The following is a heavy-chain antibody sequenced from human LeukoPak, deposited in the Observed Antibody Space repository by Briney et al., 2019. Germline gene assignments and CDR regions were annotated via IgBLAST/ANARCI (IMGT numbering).Heavy chain of an antibody. J-gene: IGHJ4*02. CDR3: ARDTVRQLVGPTGYYFDY. CDR2: IIPIFGTA. V-gene: IGHV1-69*13. CDR1: GYTFTGYY. Sequence: GASVKVSCKASGYTFTGYYMHWVRQAPGQGLEWMGGIIPIFGTANYAQKFQGRVTITADESTSTAYMELSSLRSEDTAVYYCARDTVRQLVGPTGYYFDYWGQGTLVTVSS. D-gene: IGHD6-6*01.